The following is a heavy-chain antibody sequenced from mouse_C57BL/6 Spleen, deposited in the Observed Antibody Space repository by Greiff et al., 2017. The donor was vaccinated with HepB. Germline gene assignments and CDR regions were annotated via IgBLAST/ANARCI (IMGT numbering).Heavy chain of an antibody. V-gene: IGHV1-81*01. Sequence: VKLQESGAELARPGASVKLSCKASGSTSPALGIGWLRQRIGQGFEWIGEIYLKSGNTYSNAKFRGKATLTADKSSSTAYMEPRSLTSEDSAVYFCARIITTVVDPYYFDYWGQGTTLTVSS. D-gene: IGHD1-1*01. CDR1: GSTSPALG. CDR3: ARIITTVVDPYYFDY. J-gene: IGHJ2*01. CDR2: IYLKSGNT.